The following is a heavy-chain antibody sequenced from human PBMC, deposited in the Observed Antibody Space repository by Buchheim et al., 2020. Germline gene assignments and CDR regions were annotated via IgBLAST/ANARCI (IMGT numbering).Heavy chain of an antibody. Sequence: EVQLVESGGGLVKPGGSLRLSCAASGFSFSAYTMSWVRQAPGKGLEWVSSISSSSTYIYYTESLKGRFNISQDNAKNSRHPQMNSLRAEDTAVYYCARDYSSLRIDYWGQGTL. CDR2: ISSSSTYI. V-gene: IGHV3-21*01. CDR1: GFSFSAYT. CDR3: ARDYSSLRIDY. J-gene: IGHJ4*02. D-gene: IGHD6-6*01.